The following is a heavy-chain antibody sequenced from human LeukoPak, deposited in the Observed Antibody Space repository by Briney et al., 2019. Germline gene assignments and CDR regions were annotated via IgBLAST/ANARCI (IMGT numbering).Heavy chain of an antibody. Sequence: PSETLSLTCTVSGVSISSSSNYWGWIRQPPGKGLEWIGHIYYSGSTYYNASLKSRVTISVDTSKNQFSQELRSVTAADTAVYYCARLGVGYNFGYPYYYYMDVWGKGTTVTASS. D-gene: IGHD5-18*01. V-gene: IGHV4-39*01. CDR3: ARLGVGYNFGYPYYYYMDV. CDR1: GVSISSSSNY. CDR2: IYYSGST. J-gene: IGHJ6*03.